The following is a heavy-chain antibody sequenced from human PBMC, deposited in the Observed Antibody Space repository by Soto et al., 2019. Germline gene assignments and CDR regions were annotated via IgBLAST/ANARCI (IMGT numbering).Heavy chain of an antibody. J-gene: IGHJ6*02. Sequence: QVQLVQSGAEVKKPGASVKVSCKASGYTFTSYGISWVRQAPGQGLEWMGWISAYNGNTNYAQKLQGRVTMTTDTSTSTAYMELRSLRSDDTAVYYCGRDIWGGYYVYYYYSMDVWGQGTTVTVSS. CDR2: ISAYNGNT. CDR3: GRDIWGGYYVYYYYSMDV. V-gene: IGHV1-18*01. D-gene: IGHD3-3*01. CDR1: GYTFTSYG.